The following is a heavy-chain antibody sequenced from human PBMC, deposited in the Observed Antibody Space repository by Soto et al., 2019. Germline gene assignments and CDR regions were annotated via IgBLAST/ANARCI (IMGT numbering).Heavy chain of an antibody. D-gene: IGHD2-8*01. V-gene: IGHV5-51*01. Sequence: PGESLKISCKGSGYNFGSYWIVWVRQMPWKGLEWMGIIYPGDSDVRNSPSFQGQVTFSADKSISTAYLQWSSLKASDTAMYYCARHVRCAFGVCYFDYWGQGTLVTVSS. J-gene: IGHJ4*02. CDR3: ARHVRCAFGVCYFDY. CDR1: GYNFGSYW. CDR2: IYPGDSDV.